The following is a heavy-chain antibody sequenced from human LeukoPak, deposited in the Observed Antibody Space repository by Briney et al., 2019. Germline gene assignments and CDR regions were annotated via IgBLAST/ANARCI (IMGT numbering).Heavy chain of an antibody. D-gene: IGHD6-13*01. CDR2: IYSGGST. V-gene: IGHV3-66*01. Sequence: GGSLRLSCAASGFTFGTFWMTWVRQAPGKGLEWVSGIYSGGSTYYADSVKGRFTISRDNSNNTLYLQMNSLRAEDTAVYYCERDLAQGIAAADNWGQGTLVTVSS. CDR1: GFTFGTFW. CDR3: ERDLAQGIAAADN. J-gene: IGHJ4*02.